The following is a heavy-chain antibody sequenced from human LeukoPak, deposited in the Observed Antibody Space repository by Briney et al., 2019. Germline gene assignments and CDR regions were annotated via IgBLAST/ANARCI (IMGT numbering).Heavy chain of an antibody. Sequence: GRSLRLSCAASGFIFDTYGMLWVRQAPGKGLEWVAVIAYDGSNQYHADSVKGRFTISRDNSKNTLYLQMNSLRGEDTAVYCCAKEKAIGTINYGLDVWGQGTTVTVSS. D-gene: IGHD1-1*01. CDR3: AKEKAIGTINYGLDV. CDR1: GFIFDTYG. J-gene: IGHJ6*02. CDR2: IAYDGSNQ. V-gene: IGHV3-30*18.